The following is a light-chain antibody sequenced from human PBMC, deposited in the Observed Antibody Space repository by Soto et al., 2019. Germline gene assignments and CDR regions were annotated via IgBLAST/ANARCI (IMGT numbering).Light chain of an antibody. CDR1: NSNIGSKY. V-gene: IGLV1-47*01. CDR2: RNS. Sequence: QSALNQPPSASWTPGERVTISFFGKNSNIGSKYVYWYQQFPGTAPKLLIYRNSQRPSGVPDRFSGSKSGTSASLAISDLRSEDEADYYCASWDASVGGPAFGGGTKVTVL. J-gene: IGLJ2*01. CDR3: ASWDASVGGPA.